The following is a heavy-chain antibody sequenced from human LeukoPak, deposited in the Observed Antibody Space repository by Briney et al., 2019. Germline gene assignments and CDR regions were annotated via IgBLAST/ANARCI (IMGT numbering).Heavy chain of an antibody. D-gene: IGHD5-18*01. CDR3: ARQGVYVDTAMVSDY. Sequence: GESLKISCKGSGYSFTSYWIGWVRQMPGKGLEWMGIIYPGDSDTRYSPSFQGQVTISADKSTSTAYLQWSSLKASDTAMYYCARQGVYVDTAMVSDYWGQGTLVTVSS. V-gene: IGHV5-51*01. CDR2: IYPGDSDT. J-gene: IGHJ4*02. CDR1: GYSFTSYW.